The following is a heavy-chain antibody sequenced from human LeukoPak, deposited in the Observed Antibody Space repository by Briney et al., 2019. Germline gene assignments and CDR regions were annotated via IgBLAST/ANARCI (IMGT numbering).Heavy chain of an antibody. J-gene: IGHJ4*02. CDR3: ARVMGIAPPPYLFGNFDY. CDR2: MYPGDSDI. V-gene: IGHV5-51*01. CDR1: GYRFTNYW. D-gene: IGHD6-13*01. Sequence: GESLEISCQGSGYRFTNYWIGWVRQMSGKGLEWMGIMYPGDSDIRYSPSFQGQVTMSADRSISTAYLQWSSLKASDTAMYYCARVMGIAPPPYLFGNFDYWGQGTLITVSS.